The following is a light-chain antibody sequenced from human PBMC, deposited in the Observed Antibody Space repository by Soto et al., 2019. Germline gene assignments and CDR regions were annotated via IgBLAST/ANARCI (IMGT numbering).Light chain of an antibody. CDR3: ATCDDSLNGWV. V-gene: IGLV1-44*01. Sequence: QSVLTQPPSASGTPGQRVTISCSGSSSNIGSNAVSWYQQLPGTAPKVLIYSNNQRPSGVPDRFSGSKSGTSASLAISGLQSEDDADYYCATCDDSLNGWVFGGGTKLTVL. J-gene: IGLJ3*02. CDR2: SNN. CDR1: SSNIGSNA.